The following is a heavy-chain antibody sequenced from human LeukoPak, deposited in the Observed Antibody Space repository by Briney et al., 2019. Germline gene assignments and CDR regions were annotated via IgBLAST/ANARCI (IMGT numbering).Heavy chain of an antibody. CDR1: GFTVSSNY. CDR3: ARVDGSCSGGSCPSGNWFDP. CDR2: TYSGGRT. V-gene: IGHV3-53*01. D-gene: IGHD2-15*01. Sequence: GGSLRLSCAASGFTVSSNYMSWVRQAPGKGLEWVSVTYSGGRTYYADSVKGRFTISRDNSKNTLYLQMNSLRAEDTAVYYCARVDGSCSGGSCPSGNWFDPWGQGTLVTVSS. J-gene: IGHJ5*02.